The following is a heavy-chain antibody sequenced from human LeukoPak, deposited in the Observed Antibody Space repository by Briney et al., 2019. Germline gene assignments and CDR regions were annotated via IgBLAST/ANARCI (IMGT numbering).Heavy chain of an antibody. CDR3: ATETSHFLPGTVDY. CDR1: GGSFSGYY. D-gene: IGHD1-14*01. V-gene: IGHV4-34*01. Sequence: PSETLSLTCAVYGGSFSGYYWSWIRQPPGKGLEWIGEINHSGSTNYNPSLKSRVTISVDTSKNQFSLKLSSVTAADTAVYYCATETSHFLPGTVDYWGQGTLVTVSS. J-gene: IGHJ4*02. CDR2: INHSGST.